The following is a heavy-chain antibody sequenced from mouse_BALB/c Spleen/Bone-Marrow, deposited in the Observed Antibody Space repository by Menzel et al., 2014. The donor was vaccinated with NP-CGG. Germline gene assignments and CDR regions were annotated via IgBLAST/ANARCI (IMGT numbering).Heavy chain of an antibody. Sequence: LKESGGSLKLSCAASGFDFSRYWMTWVRQAPGKGLEWIGEINPDSSTINYAPSLKDKFIISRDNAKKTLYLQMSKVRSEDTALYYCAKNYYYGYVAYWGQGTLVTVSA. CDR2: INPDSSTI. D-gene: IGHD1-2*01. CDR3: AKNYYYGYVAY. J-gene: IGHJ3*01. CDR1: GFDFSRYW. V-gene: IGHV4-1*02.